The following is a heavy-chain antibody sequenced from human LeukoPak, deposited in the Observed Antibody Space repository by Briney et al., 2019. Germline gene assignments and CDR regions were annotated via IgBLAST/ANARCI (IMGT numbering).Heavy chain of an antibody. Sequence: SETLSLTCGVSGGSFSGYYWSWIRQPPGKGLEWIGEINHSGSANYSPSLKSRLTISVDTSRNQFSLKLSSVTAADTAVYYCARDRKCESSGMDVWGQGTTVTVSS. CDR2: INHSGSA. CDR1: GGSFSGYY. J-gene: IGHJ6*02. D-gene: IGHD3-22*01. V-gene: IGHV4-34*01. CDR3: ARDRKCESSGMDV.